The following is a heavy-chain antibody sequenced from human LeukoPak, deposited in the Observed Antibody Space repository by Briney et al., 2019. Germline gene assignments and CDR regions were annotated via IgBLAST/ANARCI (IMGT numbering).Heavy chain of an antibody. D-gene: IGHD6-13*01. CDR2: IWYDGSNK. J-gene: IGHJ4*02. Sequence: PGRSLRLSCSASGFAFSNYAMHWVRQAPGKGLEWVAIIWYDGSNKYYGDSVKGRFTISRDNSKNTLYLQMNSLRAEDTAVYYCARQQLITADFDCWGQGTLVTVSS. V-gene: IGHV3-33*01. CDR1: GFAFSNYA. CDR3: ARQQLITADFDC.